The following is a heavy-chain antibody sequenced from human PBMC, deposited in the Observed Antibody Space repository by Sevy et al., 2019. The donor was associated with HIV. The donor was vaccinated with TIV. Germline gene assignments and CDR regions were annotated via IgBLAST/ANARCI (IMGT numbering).Heavy chain of an antibody. CDR2: ISSSSSYI. V-gene: IGHV3-21*01. Sequence: GESLRLSCAVSGFTFSSYTMNWVRQAPGKGLEWVSSISSSSSYIYYADSVKGRVTISRDNAKNSLYLQMNSLRAEDTAVYYCAREEEDYVWGTARDLTCFDYWGQGTLVTVSS. D-gene: IGHD3-16*01. CDR1: GFTFSSYT. CDR3: AREEEDYVWGTARDLTCFDY. J-gene: IGHJ4*02.